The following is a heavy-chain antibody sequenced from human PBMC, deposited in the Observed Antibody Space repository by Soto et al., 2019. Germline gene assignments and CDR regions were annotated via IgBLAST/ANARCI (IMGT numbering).Heavy chain of an antibody. V-gene: IGHV1-18*01. Sequence: QVHLVQSGAEVKKPGASVKVSCKASGYTFTRYGITWVRQAPGQGLEGMGWISAHNGNTDYAQKLQGRVIVTRDTSTSTAYMELRSLRSDDTAVYYCARGRYGDYWGQGALVTVSS. CDR1: GYTFTRYG. D-gene: IGHD1-1*01. CDR2: ISAHNGNT. CDR3: ARGRYGDY. J-gene: IGHJ4*02.